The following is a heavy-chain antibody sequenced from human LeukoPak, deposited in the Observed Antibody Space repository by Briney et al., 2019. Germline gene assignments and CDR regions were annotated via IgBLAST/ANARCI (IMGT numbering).Heavy chain of an antibody. D-gene: IGHD1-26*01. V-gene: IGHV4-34*01. CDR3: AREEGGAGLYGFDI. CDR1: GGSFIGYD. CDR2: INHSGGT. Sequence: PSETLSLTCAVSGGSFIGYDWTWVRQPPGKGLEWIGEINHSGGTNYNPSLKSRVNISVDTSKTQFSLKLSSVTAADTAVYYCAREEGGAGLYGFDIWGQGTMVTVSS. J-gene: IGHJ3*02.